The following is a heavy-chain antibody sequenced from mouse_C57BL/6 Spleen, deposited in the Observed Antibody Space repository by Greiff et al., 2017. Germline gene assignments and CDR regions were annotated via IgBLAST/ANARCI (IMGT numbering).Heavy chain of an antibody. D-gene: IGHD1-1*01. CDR2: IYPGSGNT. V-gene: IGHV1-76*01. CDR1: GYTFTDYY. CDR3: ARKNYYGSSYFDY. J-gene: IGHJ2*01. Sequence: VQRVESGAELVRPGASVKLSCKASGYTFTDYYINWVKQRPGQGLEWIARIYPGSGNTYYNEKFKGKANLTAEKSSSTAYMQLSSLTSEDSAVYFCARKNYYGSSYFDYWGQGTTLTVSS.